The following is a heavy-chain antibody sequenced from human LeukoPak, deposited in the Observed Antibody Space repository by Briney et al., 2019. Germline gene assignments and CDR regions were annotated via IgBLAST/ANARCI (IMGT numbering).Heavy chain of an antibody. Sequence: GRSLRLSCAASGFTFSSYAMHWVRQAPGKGLEWVAVISYDGSNKYYADSVKGRFTISRDNSKNTLYLQMNSLRAEDTAVYYCARDQGIVVVVAELNLDFQHWGQGTLVTVSS. CDR1: GFTFSSYA. CDR3: ARDQGIVVVVAELNLDFQH. D-gene: IGHD2-15*01. V-gene: IGHV3-30-3*01. J-gene: IGHJ1*01. CDR2: ISYDGSNK.